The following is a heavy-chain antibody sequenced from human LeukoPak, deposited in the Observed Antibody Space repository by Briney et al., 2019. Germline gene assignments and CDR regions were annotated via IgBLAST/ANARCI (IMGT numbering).Heavy chain of an antibody. V-gene: IGHV1-18*01. CDR2: ISAYNGNT. CDR1: GYTFTSYG. Sequence: GASVKVSCKASGYTFTSYGISWVRQAPGQGLEWMGWISAYNGNTNYAQKLQGRVAMTTDTSTSTAYMELRSLRSDDTAVYYCARDRPRPDGNAFDIWGQGTMVTVSS. J-gene: IGHJ3*02. D-gene: IGHD6-6*01. CDR3: ARDRPRPDGNAFDI.